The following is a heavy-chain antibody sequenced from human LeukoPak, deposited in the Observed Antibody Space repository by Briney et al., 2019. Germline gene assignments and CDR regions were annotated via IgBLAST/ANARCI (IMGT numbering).Heavy chain of an antibody. CDR2: IYPGDSDA. CDR3: ARTPSNYHFLNGYSFPFDY. CDR1: GNNFTSYW. J-gene: IGHJ4*02. D-gene: IGHD3-3*01. V-gene: IGHV5-51*01. Sequence: GESLKISCKGSGNNFTSYWIAWVRQVPGKGLECMGIIYPGDSDARYSPSFQGQVTISADKSIGAAYLQWSSLKASDTAMYYCARTPSNYHFLNGYSFPFDYWGQGTLVTVSS.